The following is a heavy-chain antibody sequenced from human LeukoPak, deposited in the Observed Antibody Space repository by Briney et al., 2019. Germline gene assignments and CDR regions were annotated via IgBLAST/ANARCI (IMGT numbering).Heavy chain of an antibody. CDR1: GYTFTSYG. D-gene: IGHD2-2*02. J-gene: IGHJ4*02. V-gene: IGHV1-18*01. Sequence: ASVKVSCKASGYTFTSYGISWVRQAPGQGLEWMGWISAYNGNTNYAQKLQGRVTMTTDTSTSTAYMELRSLRSDDTAVYYCARDGRYCSSTSCYRRFDYWGQGTLVTVSS. CDR3: ARDGRYCSSTSCYRRFDY. CDR2: ISAYNGNT.